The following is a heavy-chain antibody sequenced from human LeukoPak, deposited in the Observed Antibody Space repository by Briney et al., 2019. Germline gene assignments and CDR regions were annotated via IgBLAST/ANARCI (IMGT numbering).Heavy chain of an antibody. CDR2: ISNSGGDI. CDR1: GXTFSSHE. D-gene: IGHD4-17*01. V-gene: IGHV3-48*03. CDR3: ARTLTTTYS. J-gene: IGHJ4*02. Sequence: PGGSLRLSCAASGXTFSSHEMNWVRQAPGKGLEWLSYISNSGGDINYADSVKGRFTISRDNAKNSLYLQMNSLRVEDTAVYYCARTLTTTYSWGQGTLVTVSS.